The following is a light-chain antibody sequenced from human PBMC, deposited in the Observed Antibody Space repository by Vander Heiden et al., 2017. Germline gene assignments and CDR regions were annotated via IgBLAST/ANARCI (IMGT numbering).Light chain of an antibody. CDR3: QQRLT. CDR2: DAS. J-gene: IGKJ4*01. Sequence: ENVLTQSPATLSLSPGERATLSCRASQSVSSYLAWYQQKPGQAPRLLIYDASNRATGIPARFSGSGSGTDFTRTISSIEPEDFEGNDCQQRLTFGGGTKVEIK. V-gene: IGKV3-11*01. CDR1: QSVSSY.